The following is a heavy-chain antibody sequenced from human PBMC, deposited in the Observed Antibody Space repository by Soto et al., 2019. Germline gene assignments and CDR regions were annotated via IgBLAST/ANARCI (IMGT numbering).Heavy chain of an antibody. D-gene: IGHD2-21*02. J-gene: IGHJ4*02. Sequence: SETLSLTCAAYGGSFSGYKWSWIRQPPGKGLEWIGEINHTGNTNYSPSLKSRVTMPVDTSKNQFSLNLTSVTAADTAVYYCAKGLSRGGNFLWGQGTLVTVSS. CDR2: INHTGNT. CDR1: GGSFSGYK. CDR3: AKGLSRGGNFL. V-gene: IGHV4-34*01.